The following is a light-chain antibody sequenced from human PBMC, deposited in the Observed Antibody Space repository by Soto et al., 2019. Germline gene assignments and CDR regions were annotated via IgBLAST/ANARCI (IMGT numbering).Light chain of an antibody. CDR2: GNS. CDR1: SSSIGAGYD. J-gene: IGLJ2*01. Sequence: QSVLTQPPSVSGAPGQRVTISCTGSSSSIGAGYDVHWYQQLPGTAPKLLIYGNSNRPSGVPDRFSGSKSGTSASLAITGLQAEDEADYYCQSYDSSLSGRDVVFGGGTKVTVL. V-gene: IGLV1-40*01. CDR3: QSYDSSLSGRDVV.